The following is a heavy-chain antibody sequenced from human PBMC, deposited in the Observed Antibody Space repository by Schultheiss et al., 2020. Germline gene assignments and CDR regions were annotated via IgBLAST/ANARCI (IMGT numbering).Heavy chain of an antibody. CDR2: ISYDGKNK. V-gene: IGHV3-30*04. J-gene: IGHJ4*02. D-gene: IGHD3-22*01. CDR3: ARAGISGSLIKLFDY. CDR1: GFILSDYA. Sequence: GESLKISCAVSGFILSDYAMHWVRQAPGQGLEWVAVISYDGKNKYHADSVKGRLTISKDKSKNTLYLEMNSLRAEDTAVYYCARAGISGSLIKLFDYWGQGTLVTVSS.